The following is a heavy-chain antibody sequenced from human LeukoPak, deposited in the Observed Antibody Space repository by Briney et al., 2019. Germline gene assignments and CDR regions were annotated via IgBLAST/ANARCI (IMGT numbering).Heavy chain of an antibody. CDR1: GYSFTSYY. CDR3: ARGRYYYDINERFDM. V-gene: IGHV1-46*01. J-gene: IGHJ3*02. D-gene: IGHD3-22*01. CDR2: INPSGGST. Sequence: GASVKVSCKTSGYSFTSYYMHWVRQAPGQGLEWMGIINPSGGSTSHAQKFQGRVTMTRDMSTSTIYMELSSLRSEDTAVYYCARGRYYYDINERFDMWGQGTMVTVSS.